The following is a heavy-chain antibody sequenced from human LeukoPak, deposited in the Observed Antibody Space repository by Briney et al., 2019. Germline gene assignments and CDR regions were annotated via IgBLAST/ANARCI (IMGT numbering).Heavy chain of an antibody. CDR1: GFTFGDYA. Sequence: GGSLRLSCTASGFTFGDYAMSWFRQAPGKGLEWVGFIRGKAYGGTTEYAASVKGRFTISRDDSKSIAYLQMNSLKTEDTAVYYCTRDPSGSYRPFDYWGQGTLVTVSS. V-gene: IGHV3-49*03. CDR2: IRGKAYGGTT. J-gene: IGHJ4*02. CDR3: TRDPSGSYRPFDY. D-gene: IGHD1-26*01.